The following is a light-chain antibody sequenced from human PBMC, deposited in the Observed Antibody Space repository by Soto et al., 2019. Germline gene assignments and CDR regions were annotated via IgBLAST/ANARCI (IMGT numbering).Light chain of an antibody. V-gene: IGKV3-20*01. CDR3: QQYGRSPFT. Sequence: EIVMTQSPGTLSLSPGDRATLSCRASQSVSSNYVAWFHQKPGQAPRLLIYGASSRATGIPDRFSGSGSGTDFTLTISRLEAEDFAVYYCQQYGRSPFTFGPGTKVDIK. J-gene: IGKJ3*01. CDR2: GAS. CDR1: QSVSSNY.